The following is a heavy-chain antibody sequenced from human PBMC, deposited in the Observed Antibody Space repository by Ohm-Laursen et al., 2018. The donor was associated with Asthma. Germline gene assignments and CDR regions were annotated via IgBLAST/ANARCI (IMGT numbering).Heavy chain of an antibody. CDR3: ARERGITIFGVVSNYFDY. Sequence: ASVKVSCKAAGYKFSSYGISWVRQAPGQGLEWMGWISAYNGNTNYAQKLQGRVTMTTDTSTSTAYMELRSLRSDDTAVYYCARERGITIFGVVSNYFDYWGQGTLVTVSS. CDR2: ISAYNGNT. CDR1: GYKFSSYG. V-gene: IGHV1-18*04. J-gene: IGHJ4*02. D-gene: IGHD3-3*01.